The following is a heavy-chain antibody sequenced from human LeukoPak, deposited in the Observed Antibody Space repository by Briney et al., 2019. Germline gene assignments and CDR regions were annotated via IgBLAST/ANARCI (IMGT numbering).Heavy chain of an antibody. CDR2: ISSSGSTI. V-gene: IGHV3-48*03. CDR3: ARFTLYYYGSGSYRKGEIDY. D-gene: IGHD3-10*01. J-gene: IGHJ4*02. CDR1: GFTFSSYE. Sequence: GGSLRLSCAASGFTFSSYEMNWVRQAPGKGLEWVSYISSSGSTIYYADSVKGRFTISRDNAKNSLYLQMNSLRAEDTAVYYCARFTLYYYGSGSYRKGEIDYWGQGTLVTVSS.